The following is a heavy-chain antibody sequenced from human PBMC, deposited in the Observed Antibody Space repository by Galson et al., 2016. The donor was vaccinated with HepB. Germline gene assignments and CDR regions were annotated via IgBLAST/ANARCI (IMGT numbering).Heavy chain of an antibody. CDR3: ARDSGRIGYCTNASCCIRGAAINGFDP. J-gene: IGHJ5*02. V-gene: IGHV1-46*01. D-gene: IGHD2-2*01. CDR1: GYTFTTYY. Sequence: SVKVSCKASGYTFTTYYMHWVRQAPGQGLEWMGRINPSGGSATYAQKFQGRVTMTRDTSTSTVYMELSSLRSEDTAVYYCARDSGRIGYCTNASCCIRGAAINGFDPWGQGTLVTVSS. CDR2: INPSGGSA.